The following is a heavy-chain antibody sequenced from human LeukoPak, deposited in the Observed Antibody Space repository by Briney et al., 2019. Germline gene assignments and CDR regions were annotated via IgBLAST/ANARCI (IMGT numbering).Heavy chain of an antibody. Sequence: GGSLRLSCAASGLTFSSYWMSWVRQAPGKGLELVANIKQDGSEKYYVDSVKGRFTISRDNAKNSLYLQMNSLRAEDTAVYYCARNQRRLDYWGQGTLVTVSS. V-gene: IGHV3-7*01. J-gene: IGHJ4*02. CDR2: IKQDGSEK. D-gene: IGHD1-14*01. CDR1: GLTFSSYW. CDR3: ARNQRRLDY.